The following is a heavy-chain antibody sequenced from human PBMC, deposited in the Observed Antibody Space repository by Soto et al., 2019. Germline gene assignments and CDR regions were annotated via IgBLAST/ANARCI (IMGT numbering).Heavy chain of an antibody. Sequence: ASVKVSCKASGYTFTTYGISWVRQAPGQGLEWMGWISAYNGNTNYAQKLQGRVTMTTDTSTSTAYMELRSLRSDDTALYYCVRDVHDCSSTSCYPEFDPWGQGTLVTVS. J-gene: IGHJ5*02. V-gene: IGHV1-18*01. CDR1: GYTFTTYG. CDR2: ISAYNGNT. CDR3: VRDVHDCSSTSCYPEFDP. D-gene: IGHD2-2*01.